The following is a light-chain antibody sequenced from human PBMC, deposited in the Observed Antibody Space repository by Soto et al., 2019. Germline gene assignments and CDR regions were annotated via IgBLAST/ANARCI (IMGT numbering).Light chain of an antibody. CDR3: QQYGSSPLYS. Sequence: EIVLTQSPGTLSLSPGERATLSCRASQSINNDNVAWYQQKPGQAPRLLIYGASSRATGIPDRFGGSGSGTDFTLSIIRLEPEDFAVYYCQQYGSSPLYSFGKGTNLEIK. V-gene: IGKV3-20*01. CDR1: QSINNDN. J-gene: IGKJ2*01. CDR2: GAS.